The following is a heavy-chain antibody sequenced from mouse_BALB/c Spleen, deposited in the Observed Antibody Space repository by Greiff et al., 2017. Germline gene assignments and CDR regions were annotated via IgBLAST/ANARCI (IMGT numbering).Heavy chain of an antibody. CDR2: ISSGGST. CDR1: GFTFSSYA. V-gene: IGHV5-6-5*01. J-gene: IGHJ2*01. Sequence: EVKVEESGGGLVKPGGSLKLSCAASGFTFSSYAMSWVRQTPEKRLEWVASISSGGSTYYPDSVKGRFTISRDNARNILYLQMSSLRSEDTAMYYCARWPLFDYWGQGTTLTVSS. CDR3: ARWPLFDY.